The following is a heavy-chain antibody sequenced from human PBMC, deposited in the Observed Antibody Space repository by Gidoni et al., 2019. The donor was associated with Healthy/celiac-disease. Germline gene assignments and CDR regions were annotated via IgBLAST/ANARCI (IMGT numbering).Heavy chain of an antibody. CDR2: FDPEDGET. CDR1: GYTLTELS. Sequence: QVQLVQSGAEVKKPGASVKVSCKVSGYTLTELSMHWVRQAPGKGLEWMGGFDPEDGETIYAQKFQGRVTMTEDTSTDTAYMELSSLRSEDTAVYYCATARSGITMIVVVTPFAFDIWGQGTMVTVSS. J-gene: IGHJ3*02. CDR3: ATARSGITMIVVVTPFAFDI. D-gene: IGHD3-22*01. V-gene: IGHV1-24*01.